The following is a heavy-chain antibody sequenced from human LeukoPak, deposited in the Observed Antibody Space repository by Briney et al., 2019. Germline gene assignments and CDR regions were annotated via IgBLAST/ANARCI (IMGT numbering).Heavy chain of an antibody. CDR1: GDSVSRSTAA. V-gene: IGHV6-1*01. CDR3: ARGGSGAFDI. J-gene: IGHJ3*02. Sequence: SQTLSLTCAISGDSVSRSTAAWNWIRQSPSRGLEWLGRTYYRSKWCNDYAVSVKSRITINPDTSKNQFSLQMNSMTPEDTAVYYCARGGSGAFDIWGQGTMVTVSS. CDR2: TYYRSKWCN. D-gene: IGHD1-26*01.